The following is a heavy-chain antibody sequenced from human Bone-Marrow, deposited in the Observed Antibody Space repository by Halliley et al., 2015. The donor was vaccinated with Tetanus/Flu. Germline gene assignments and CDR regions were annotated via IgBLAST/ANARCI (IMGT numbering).Heavy chain of an antibody. CDR2: IYPGDSDT. V-gene: IGHV5-51*01. CDR3: AALIAASHFTDY. J-gene: IGHJ4*02. CDR1: GYSFTTYW. Sequence: QLVQSGAEVKKPGESLRISCKGSGYSFTTYWIGWVRQVPGKGLELMGIIYPGDSDTRYSPSFQGQVIISADKSINTAYLQWSTPKASDTAMYYCAALIAASHFTDYWGPGTLVTVSS. D-gene: IGHD6-13*01.